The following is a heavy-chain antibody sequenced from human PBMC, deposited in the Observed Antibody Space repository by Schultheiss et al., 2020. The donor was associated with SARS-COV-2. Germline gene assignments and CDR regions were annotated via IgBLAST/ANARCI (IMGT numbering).Heavy chain of an antibody. CDR3: ARDQRYSSSWYRPRGMDV. D-gene: IGHD6-13*01. CDR1: GFTFSSYS. V-gene: IGHV3-48*01. CDR2: ISSSSSTI. Sequence: GGSLRLSCAASGFTFSSYSMNWVRQAPGKGLEWVSYISSSSSTIYYADSVKGRFTISRDNSKNTLYLQMNSLRAEDTAVYYCARDQRYSSSWYRPRGMDVWGQGTTVTVSS. J-gene: IGHJ6*02.